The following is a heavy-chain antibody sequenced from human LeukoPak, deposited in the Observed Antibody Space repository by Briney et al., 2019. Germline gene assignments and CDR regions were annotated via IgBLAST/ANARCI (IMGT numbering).Heavy chain of an antibody. J-gene: IGHJ6*02. V-gene: IGHV3-53*01. D-gene: IGHD5-12*01. Sequence: PGGSLRLSCAASGFTVSSNYMSWVRQAPGKGLEWVSVIYSGGSTYYADSVKGRFTISRDNSKNTLYLQMNSLRAEDTAVYYCVRDRTIVATITDYYYGMDVWGQGTTVTVSS. CDR1: GFTVSSNY. CDR3: VRDRTIVATITDYYYGMDV. CDR2: IYSGGST.